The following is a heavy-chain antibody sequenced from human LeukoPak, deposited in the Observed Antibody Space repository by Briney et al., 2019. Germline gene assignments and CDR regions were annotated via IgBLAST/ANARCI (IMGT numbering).Heavy chain of an antibody. CDR3: AGNYYGSGSYYSEDRY. CDR2: IYTSGST. Sequence: SQTLSLTCTVSGGSISSGSYYWSWIRQPAGKGLEWIGRIYTSGSTNYNPSLKSRVTISVDTSKKQFSLRLSSVTAADTAVYYCAGNYYGSGSYYSEDRYWGQGTLVTVSS. J-gene: IGHJ4*02. D-gene: IGHD3-10*01. V-gene: IGHV4-61*02. CDR1: GGSISSGSYY.